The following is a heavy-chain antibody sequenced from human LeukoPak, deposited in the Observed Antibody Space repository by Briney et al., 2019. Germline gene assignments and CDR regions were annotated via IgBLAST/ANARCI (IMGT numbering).Heavy chain of an antibody. V-gene: IGHV1-2*02. D-gene: IGHD3-10*01. Sequence: ASVKVSCKASGYTFTGYYMRWVRQAPGQGLEWMGWINPNSGGTNYAQKFQGRVTMTRDTSISTAYMELSRLRSDDTAVYYCARANHYYGSGSPIDYWGQGTLVAVSS. CDR3: ARANHYYGSGSPIDY. CDR1: GYTFTGYY. CDR2: INPNSGGT. J-gene: IGHJ4*02.